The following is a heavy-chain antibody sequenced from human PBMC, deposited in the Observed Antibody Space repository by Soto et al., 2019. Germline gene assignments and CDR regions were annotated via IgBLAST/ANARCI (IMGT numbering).Heavy chain of an antibody. CDR2: INPSGGST. Sequence: QVQLVQSGAEVKKPGASVKVSCKASGYTFTSYYMHWVRQAPGQGLEWMGIINPSGGSTSYAQKFQGRVTMTRDTSTSTVYMELSSLRSEDTAVYYCARDPEMATTTGGYFDYWGQGTLVTVSS. J-gene: IGHJ4*02. CDR3: ARDPEMATTTGGYFDY. V-gene: IGHV1-46*01. CDR1: GYTFTSYY. D-gene: IGHD1-1*01.